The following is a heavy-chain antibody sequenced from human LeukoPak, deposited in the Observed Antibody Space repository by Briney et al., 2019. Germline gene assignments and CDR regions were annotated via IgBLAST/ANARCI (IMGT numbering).Heavy chain of an antibody. V-gene: IGHV3-33*01. CDR2: IWFDESNK. Sequence: GGSLRLSCAASGFTFSSYGMHWVRQAPGKGLEWVAVIWFDESNKYYADSVKGRFTISRDNYKNTLYLQMNSLRGEDTAVYYCARPDYDSSGYADYWGQGTLVTVSS. CDR1: GFTFSSYG. D-gene: IGHD3-22*01. J-gene: IGHJ4*02. CDR3: ARPDYDSSGYADY.